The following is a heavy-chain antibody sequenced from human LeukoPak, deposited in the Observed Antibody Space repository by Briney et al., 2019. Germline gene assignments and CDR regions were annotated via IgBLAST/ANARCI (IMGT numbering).Heavy chain of an antibody. CDR2: IKQDGSEK. Sequence: GGSLRLSCAASGFTFSSYWMSWVRQAPGKGLEWVANIKQDGSEKYYVDPVKGRFTISRDNAKNSLYLQMNSLRAEDTAVYYCARNLWSGYSAPGRVDPWGQGTLVTVSS. V-gene: IGHV3-7*01. J-gene: IGHJ5*02. D-gene: IGHD3-3*01. CDR3: ARNLWSGYSAPGRVDP. CDR1: GFTFSSYW.